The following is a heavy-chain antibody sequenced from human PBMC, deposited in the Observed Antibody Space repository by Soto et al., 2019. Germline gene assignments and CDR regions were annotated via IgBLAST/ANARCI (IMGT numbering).Heavy chain of an antibody. CDR2: ISPNSGGT. CDR3: ARGLDCSSTSCPEGGWFDP. V-gene: IGHV1-2*02. Sequence: ASVKVSCKASGYTFTGYYMHWVRQAPGQGLEWMGWISPNSGGTHYAQKFQGRVTMTRDTSISTAYMELSRLRSDDTAVYYCARGLDCSSTSCPEGGWFDPWGQGTLVTVPQ. D-gene: IGHD2-2*01. CDR1: GYTFTGYY. J-gene: IGHJ5*02.